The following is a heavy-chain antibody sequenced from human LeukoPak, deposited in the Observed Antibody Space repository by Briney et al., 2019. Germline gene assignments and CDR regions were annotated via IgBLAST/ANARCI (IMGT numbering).Heavy chain of an antibody. J-gene: IGHJ5*02. CDR3: ARHFGDGGNSNWFDP. D-gene: IGHD4-23*01. Sequence: PSETLSLTCAVSGYSISSGYYWGWIRQPPGKGLEWIGSIYHSGSTYYNPSLKSRVTISVDTSKNQFSLKLSSVTAADTGVYYCARHFGDGGNSNWFDPWGQGTLVTVSS. V-gene: IGHV4-38-2*01. CDR2: IYHSGST. CDR1: GYSISSGYY.